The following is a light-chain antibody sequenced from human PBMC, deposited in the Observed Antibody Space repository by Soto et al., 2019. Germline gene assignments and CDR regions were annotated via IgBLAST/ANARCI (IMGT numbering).Light chain of an antibody. CDR2: GAT. J-gene: IGKJ1*01. CDR3: QQYGSSPRT. Sequence: EIVLMQSPGTLSLSPGERATLSCRASQSVSSSYLAWYQQKPGQPPRLLISGATSRATGIPDRFSGSGSGTDFTLTISRLEPEDFAVYYCQQYGSSPRTFGQGTTVEIK. CDR1: QSVSSSY. V-gene: IGKV3-20*01.